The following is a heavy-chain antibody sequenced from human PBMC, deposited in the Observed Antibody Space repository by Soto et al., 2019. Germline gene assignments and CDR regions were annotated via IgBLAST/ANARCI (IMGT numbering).Heavy chain of an antibody. CDR1: GYTFTTYG. J-gene: IGHJ6*02. CDR3: TREGSAPHYYYGMDA. CDR2: INTHNGNT. D-gene: IGHD6-19*01. V-gene: IGHV1-18*01. Sequence: ASVKVSCKASGYTFTTYGISWGRQAPGQGLEWLGWINTHNGNTNYAQNLQGRVIMTADTSTSTAYMELRSLRSDDTAIYYCTREGSAPHYYYGMDAWGQGTTVTVSS.